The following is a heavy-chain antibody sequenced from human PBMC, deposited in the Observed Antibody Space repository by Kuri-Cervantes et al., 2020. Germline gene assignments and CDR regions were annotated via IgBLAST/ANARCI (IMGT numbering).Heavy chain of an antibody. Sequence: GGSLRLSSAASGFTFAAYAMHWVRQAPGKCLEWVSGISWNRGSIGYADSVKGRFTIYRDNSRNTLYLQMNSLRSDDTAVYYCARDPVDIVATPPGCWGQGTLVTVSS. D-gene: IGHD5-12*01. V-gene: IGHV3-9*01. CDR1: GFTFAAYA. CDR2: ISWNRGSI. CDR3: ARDPVDIVATPPGC. J-gene: IGHJ4*02.